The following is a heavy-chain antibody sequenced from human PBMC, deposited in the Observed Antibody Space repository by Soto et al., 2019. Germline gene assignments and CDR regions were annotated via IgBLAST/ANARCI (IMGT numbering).Heavy chain of an antibody. CDR2: IGSKGQNYAT. CDR3: TKYRGTSSAPAA. J-gene: IGHJ5*02. Sequence: EVQLVESGGGLVQPGGSLKLSCAASGFSFSDSAMHWVRQASGKGLEWVGRIGSKGQNYATTYAASVKGRFFISTDESKNTAHQQMNSLKTEDTAVYYCTKYRGTSSAPAALGQGTLVTVSS. CDR1: GFSFSDSA. D-gene: IGHD1-26*01. V-gene: IGHV3-73*02.